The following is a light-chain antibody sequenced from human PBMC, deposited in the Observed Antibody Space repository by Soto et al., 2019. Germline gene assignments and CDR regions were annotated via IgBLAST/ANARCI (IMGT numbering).Light chain of an antibody. CDR1: QSVSSSY. CDR3: QQRNNWPPIN. J-gene: IGKJ5*01. CDR2: GAS. Sequence: EIVLTQSPGTLSLSPGERATLSCRASQSVSSSYLAWYQQKPGQAPRLLIYGASTRATGIPARFSGSGSGTEFTLTITSLEPEDFAVYYCQQRNNWPPINFGQGKRLEIK. V-gene: IGKV3D-20*02.